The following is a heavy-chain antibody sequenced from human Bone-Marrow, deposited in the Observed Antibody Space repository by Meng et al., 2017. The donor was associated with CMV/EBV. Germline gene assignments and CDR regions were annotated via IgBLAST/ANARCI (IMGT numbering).Heavy chain of an antibody. CDR3: ARDGMRGSLHRAFDI. CDR2: IYYSGST. V-gene: IGHV4-39*07. D-gene: IGHD1-1*01. Sequence: SETLSLTCTVSGGSISSSSYYWGWIRQPPGKGLEWIGSIYYSGSTYYNPSLKSRVTISVDTSKNQFSLKLSSVTAADTAVYYCARDGMRGSLHRAFDIWGQGTMVTV. J-gene: IGHJ3*02. CDR1: GGSISSSSYY.